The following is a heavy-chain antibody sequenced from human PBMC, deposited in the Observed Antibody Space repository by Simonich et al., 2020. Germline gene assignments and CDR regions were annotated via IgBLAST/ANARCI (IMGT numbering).Heavy chain of an antibody. V-gene: IGHV3-21*01. CDR2: ISSSSSYI. CDR1: GFTFSSYS. J-gene: IGHJ4*02. Sequence: EVQLVESGGGLVKPGGSLRLSCAASGFTFSSYSMNWVRQAPGKGLEWVSSISSSSSYIYYADSVKGRFTISRDNAKNSLYLQMNSLRAEDTAVYYCARDVDTAMVTAYWGQGTLVTVSS. CDR3: ARDVDTAMVTAY. D-gene: IGHD5-18*01.